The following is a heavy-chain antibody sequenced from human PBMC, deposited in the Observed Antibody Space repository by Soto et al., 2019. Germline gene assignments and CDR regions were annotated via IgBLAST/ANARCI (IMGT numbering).Heavy chain of an antibody. J-gene: IGHJ6*02. V-gene: IGHV1-2*04. CDR3: ARGRPGITMVRAVIAYLDYFYGMYV. D-gene: IGHD3-10*01. CDR2: IDPNSGGT. CDR1: GYTLTGYY. Sequence: ASVKVSCTASGYTLTGYYMRWVRQAPRQGLEWMGSIDPNSGGTNYAQKFQGCVTMTRDTSISTAYMELSRLRSDDTAVYYCARGRPGITMVRAVIAYLDYFYGMYVWGQGTTVTVSS.